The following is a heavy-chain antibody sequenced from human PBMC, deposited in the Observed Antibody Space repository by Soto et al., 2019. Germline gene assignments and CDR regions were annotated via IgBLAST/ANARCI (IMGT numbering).Heavy chain of an antibody. Sequence: PSETLSLTCAVSGGSISSSNWWSWVRQPPGKGLEWIGEIYHSGSTNYNPSLKSRVTISVGTSKNQFSLKLSSVTAADTAVYYCARHSIVFGVVIQNWFDPWGQGTLVTVS. CDR2: IYHSGST. D-gene: IGHD3-3*01. J-gene: IGHJ5*02. V-gene: IGHV4-4*02. CDR1: GGSISSSNW. CDR3: ARHSIVFGVVIQNWFDP.